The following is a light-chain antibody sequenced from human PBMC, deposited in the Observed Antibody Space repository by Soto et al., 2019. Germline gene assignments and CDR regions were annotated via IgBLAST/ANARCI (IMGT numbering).Light chain of an antibody. CDR2: GAS. CDR1: QSVSSSY. Sequence: EIVLTQSPGTLSLSPGERATLSCRASQSVSSSYLAWYQQKPGQAPRLLIYGASSRATGIPDRFSGSGSGTYVTRTISRLESEDFAVYYCQLYGTSRAFGQGTKVDVK. V-gene: IGKV3-20*01. CDR3: QLYGTSRA. J-gene: IGKJ1*01.